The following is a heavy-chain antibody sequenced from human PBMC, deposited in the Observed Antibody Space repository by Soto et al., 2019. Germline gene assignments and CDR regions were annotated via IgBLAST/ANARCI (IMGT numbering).Heavy chain of an antibody. Sequence: SVKVSCKASGGTFIFCTISWVRQARGQRLEWIGWIVVGSGNTNYAQKFQERVTITRDMSTSTAYMELSSLRSEDTAVYYCAADPMPYYYDSSGYPGGVDPWGQGTLVT. CDR2: IVVGSGNT. CDR3: AADPMPYYYDSSGYPGGVDP. V-gene: IGHV1-58*02. D-gene: IGHD3-22*01. CDR1: GGTFIFCT. J-gene: IGHJ5*02.